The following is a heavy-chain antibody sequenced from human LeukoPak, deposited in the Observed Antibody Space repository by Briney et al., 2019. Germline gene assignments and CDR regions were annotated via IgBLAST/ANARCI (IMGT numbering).Heavy chain of an antibody. CDR3: ARFEYXYSADY. D-gene: IGHD2-15*01. V-gene: IGHV4-34*01. Sequence: SETLSLTCTVYGGSSSDYYWTWIRQPPGKGLEWIGEISHVGITNYSPSVQSRIKISIDPSNNQVSLKLTSLTAADMALYYCARFEYXYSADYWGQGTLVAVSS. CDR2: ISHVGIT. J-gene: IGHJ4*02. CDR1: GGSSSDYY.